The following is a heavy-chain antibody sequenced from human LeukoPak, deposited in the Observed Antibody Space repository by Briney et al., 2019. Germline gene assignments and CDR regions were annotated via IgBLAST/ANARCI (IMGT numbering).Heavy chain of an antibody. V-gene: IGHV3-30*04. CDR2: ISYGGSNK. CDR3: ARGHDILTGYYSGFDY. Sequence: GGSLRLSCAASGFTFSSYAMHWVRQAPGKGLEWVAVISYGGSNKYYADSVKGRFTISRDNSKNTLYLQMNSLRAEDTAVYYCARGHDILTGYYSGFDYWGQGTLVTVSS. J-gene: IGHJ4*02. CDR1: GFTFSSYA. D-gene: IGHD3-9*01.